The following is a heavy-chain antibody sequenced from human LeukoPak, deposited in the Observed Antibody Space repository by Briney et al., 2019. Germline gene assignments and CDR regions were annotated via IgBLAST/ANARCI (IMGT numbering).Heavy chain of an antibody. CDR2: IYYSGST. CDR1: GGSVSSGSYY. D-gene: IGHD6-13*01. Sequence: SETLSLTCTVSGGSVSSGSYYWSWVRQPPGKGLEWIGYIYYSGSTNYNPSLKSRVTISVDTSKNQFSLKLSSVTAADTAVYYCARERVAAAGNDYWGQGTLVTVSS. J-gene: IGHJ4*02. CDR3: ARERVAAAGNDY. V-gene: IGHV4-61*01.